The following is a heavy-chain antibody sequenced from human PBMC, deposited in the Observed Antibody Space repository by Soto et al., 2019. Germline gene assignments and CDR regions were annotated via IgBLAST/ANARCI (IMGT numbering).Heavy chain of an antibody. D-gene: IGHD3-16*01. J-gene: IGHJ6*02. CDR1: GFTFSSYA. Sequence: GGSLRLSCAASGFTFSSYAMSWVRQAPGKGLEWVSAISGSGGSTYYADSVKGRFTISRDNSKNTLYLQMNSLRAEDTAVFYCAKDPLGGYYYGMDVWGQGTTVTVSS. CDR2: ISGSGGST. CDR3: AKDPLGGYYYGMDV. V-gene: IGHV3-23*01.